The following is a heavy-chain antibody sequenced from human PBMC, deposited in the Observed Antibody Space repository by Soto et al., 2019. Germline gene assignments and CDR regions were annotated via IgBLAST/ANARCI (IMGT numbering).Heavy chain of an antibody. Sequence: GGSLRLSCAASGFTFSSYSMNWVRQAPGKGLEWVSYISSSSSTIYYADSVKGRFTISRDNAKNSLYLQMNSLSAEDTAVYYCAREEFGELLPNNPYYFDYWGQGTLVTVSS. CDR3: AREEFGELLPNNPYYFDY. D-gene: IGHD3-10*01. J-gene: IGHJ4*02. CDR1: GFTFSSYS. V-gene: IGHV3-48*01. CDR2: ISSSSSTI.